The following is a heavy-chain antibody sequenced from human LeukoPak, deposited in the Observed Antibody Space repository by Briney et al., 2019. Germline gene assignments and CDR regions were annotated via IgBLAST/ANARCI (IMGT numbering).Heavy chain of an antibody. Sequence: SVKVSCKASGGTFSSYTISWVRQAPGQGLEWMGRIIPILGIANYAQKFQGRVTITADKSTSTAYMELSSLRSEDTAVYYCARDTAPYSSGWYDGEGIFDYWGQGTLVTVSS. V-gene: IGHV1-69*04. J-gene: IGHJ4*02. CDR2: IIPILGIA. CDR1: GGTFSSYT. CDR3: ARDTAPYSSGWYDGEGIFDY. D-gene: IGHD6-19*01.